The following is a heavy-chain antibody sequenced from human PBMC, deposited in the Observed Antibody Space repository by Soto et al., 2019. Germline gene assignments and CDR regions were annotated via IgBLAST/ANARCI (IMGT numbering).Heavy chain of an antibody. J-gene: IGHJ6*02. V-gene: IGHV1-2*02. D-gene: IGHD2-15*01. Sequence: QVQLVQAGAEVNKPGASVTVSCKASGYTFTGHYIHWVRQAPGQGLEWMGWVHPDSGGTIYAQKFQGGVTRTRDASIRTAYMELRRLRSDDTAVYYCARGLPHHVLAVAVWGQGKTVTVSS. CDR1: GYTFTGHY. CDR2: VHPDSGGT. CDR3: ARGLPHHVLAVAV.